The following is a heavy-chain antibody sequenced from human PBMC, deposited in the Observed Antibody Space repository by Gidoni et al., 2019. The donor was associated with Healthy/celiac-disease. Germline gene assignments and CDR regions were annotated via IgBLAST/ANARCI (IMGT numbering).Heavy chain of an antibody. CDR1: GFSLSTRGVG. V-gene: IGHV2-5*01. J-gene: IGHJ4*02. CDR3: AHSPVLVIHFDY. D-gene: IGHD2-15*01. CDR2: IYWNDDQ. Sequence: QITLKETGPTLLKPTQTLTLTCPFSGFSLSTRGVGVGWIRQPPGKALEWLALIYWNDDQRYSASLKSRLTITNDTSKNQVVLTMTNMDPVDTATYYCAHSPVLVIHFDYWGQGTLVTVSS.